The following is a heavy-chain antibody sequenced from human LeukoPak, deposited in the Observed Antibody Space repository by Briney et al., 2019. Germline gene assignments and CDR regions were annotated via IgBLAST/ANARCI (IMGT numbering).Heavy chain of an antibody. J-gene: IGHJ4*02. D-gene: IGHD5-24*01. CDR2: INHSGST. CDR1: GGSFSGYY. Sequence: PSETLSLTCAVYGGSFSGYYWSWIRQPPGKGLEWIGEINHSGSTNYNPSLKSRVTISVDTSKNQFSLKLSSVTAADTAVYYCATRDGYTRGDYWGQGTLVTVSS. V-gene: IGHV4-34*01. CDR3: ATRDGYTRGDY.